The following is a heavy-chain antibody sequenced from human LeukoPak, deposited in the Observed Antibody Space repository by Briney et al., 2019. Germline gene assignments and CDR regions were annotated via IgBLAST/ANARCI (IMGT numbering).Heavy chain of an antibody. CDR2: ISGYNGKT. Sequence: ASVKVSCKASGYTFTTYGLSWVRQAPGQGLEWMGWISGYNGKTNYAQKSQGRVTMTTDTSTSTAHMELRSLRYDDTAVYYCARDLRPVLLWFGEFWFDPRGQGTLVTVSS. J-gene: IGHJ5*02. D-gene: IGHD3-10*01. CDR3: ARDLRPVLLWFGEFWFDP. V-gene: IGHV1-18*01. CDR1: GYTFTTYG.